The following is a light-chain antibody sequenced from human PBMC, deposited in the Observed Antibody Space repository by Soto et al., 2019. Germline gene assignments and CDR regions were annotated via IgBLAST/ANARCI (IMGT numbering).Light chain of an antibody. CDR1: QSVSNRY. J-gene: IGKJ1*01. CDR3: QQYDSSWT. Sequence: EIVLTQPPGTLSLSPGERATLSCLASQSVSNRYLAWYQQKPGQAPRLLIYGASSRATGIPDRFSGSGSGTDFTLTISRLEPEDFAVYYCQQYDSSWTFGQGTKVDIK. CDR2: GAS. V-gene: IGKV3-20*01.